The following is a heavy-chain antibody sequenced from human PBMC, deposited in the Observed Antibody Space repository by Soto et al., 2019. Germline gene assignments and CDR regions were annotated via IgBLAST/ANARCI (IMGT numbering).Heavy chain of an antibody. CDR2: ISGSGGTI. V-gene: IGHV3-48*02. D-gene: IGHD6-19*01. J-gene: IGHJ4*02. CDR3: ARETGLRSSGWSYYFDF. Sequence: EVQLVESGGGMVQPGGSLRVSCAASGFTLSSYSMHWVRQAPGKGLEWVSYISGSGGTIYYADSVKGRFTISRDNAKHSLSVHMNSLRDEDTAVYFCARETGLRSSGWSYYFDFWGQGTRVTVSS. CDR1: GFTLSSYS.